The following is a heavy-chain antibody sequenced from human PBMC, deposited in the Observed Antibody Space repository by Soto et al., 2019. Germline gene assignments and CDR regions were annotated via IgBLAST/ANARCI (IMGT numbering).Heavy chain of an antibody. Sequence: SETLSLTCTVSGGSISSYYWSWIRQPPGKGLEWIGYIYYSGSTNYNPSLKSRVTISVDTSKNQFSLKLSSVTAADTAVYYCARQYYDILTGYPTQGYYYYYYGMDVWGQGTTVTVSS. V-gene: IGHV4-59*08. J-gene: IGHJ6*02. CDR1: GGSISSYY. CDR3: ARQYYDILTGYPTQGYYYYYYGMDV. CDR2: IYYSGST. D-gene: IGHD3-9*01.